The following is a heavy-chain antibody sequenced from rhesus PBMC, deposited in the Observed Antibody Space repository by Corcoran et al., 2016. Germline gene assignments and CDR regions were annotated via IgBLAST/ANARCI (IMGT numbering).Heavy chain of an antibody. V-gene: IGHV4-127*01. CDR3: ARGDYGNLRAFDY. J-gene: IGHJ4*01. CDR1: GYSISSGYG. CDR2: IYGGSGST. D-gene: IGHD4-35*01. Sequence: QVQLQESGPGLVKPSETLSLTCAVSGYSISSGYGWGWIRQPPGKGLEWIGHIYGGSGSTYYNPSLKSRVTVSKDTSKNQFSLKLSSVTAADTAVYYCARGDYGNLRAFDYWGQGVLVTVSS.